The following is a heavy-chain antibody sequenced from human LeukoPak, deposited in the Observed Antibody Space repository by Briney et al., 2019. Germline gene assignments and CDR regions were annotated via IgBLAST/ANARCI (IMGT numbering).Heavy chain of an antibody. D-gene: IGHD3-22*01. V-gene: IGHV4-59*01. CDR1: GGSISGYC. J-gene: IGHJ6*02. CDR3: ARDPYYDSSGYPTYYYCGMDV. Sequence: KASETLSLTCAVSGGSISGYCWSWIRPPPGKGLEWIGYIYYSGSANYNPSLKSRVTISGVTSKNQFSMKLSSLTAADTAVDYWARDPYYDSSGYPTYYYCGMDVWGQGTTVTVSS. CDR2: IYYSGSA.